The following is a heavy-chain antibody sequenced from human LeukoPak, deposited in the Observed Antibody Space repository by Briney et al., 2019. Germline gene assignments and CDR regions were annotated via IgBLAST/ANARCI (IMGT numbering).Heavy chain of an antibody. Sequence: PGGSLRLSCTASGFTFSSYNMNWVRQAPGKGLEWVSSISSSSSYIYYADSVKGRFTISRDNAKNSLYLQMDSLRAEDTAMYYCARRRGMGSLDYWGQGTLVTASS. D-gene: IGHD2-8*01. CDR1: GFTFSSYN. CDR3: ARRRGMGSLDY. V-gene: IGHV3-21*04. J-gene: IGHJ4*02. CDR2: ISSSSSYI.